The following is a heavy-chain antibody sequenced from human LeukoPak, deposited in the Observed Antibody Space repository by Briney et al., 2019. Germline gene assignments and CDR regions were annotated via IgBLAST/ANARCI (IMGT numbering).Heavy chain of an antibody. CDR2: IRTTSTYI. CDR3: SSQGAVTTFS. D-gene: IGHD4-17*01. V-gene: IGHV3-21*01. Sequence: GGSLKLSCAASGFTFSSYTMNWVRQAPGKGLEWVSSIRTTSTYIYYAHSVTGRFTISSDNAKKHLFFQMNSPRAEDPPHYLLSSQGAVTTFSWGQGTLVTVSS. J-gene: IGHJ4*02. CDR1: GFTFSSYT.